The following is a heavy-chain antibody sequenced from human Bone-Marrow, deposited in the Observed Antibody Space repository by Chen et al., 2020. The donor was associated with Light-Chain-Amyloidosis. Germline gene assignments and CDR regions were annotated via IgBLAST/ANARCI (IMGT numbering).Heavy chain of an antibody. D-gene: IGHD5-12*01. J-gene: IGHJ4*02. CDR2: IYPDDSDA. CDR3: ARRRDGYNFDY. Sequence: EVQLEQSGPEVKKPGESLKISCKGSGYTFPNSWIGWVRQMPGKGLEWMGVIYPDDSDARYSPSSEGQVTISADKSITTAYLQWRSLKASDTAMYYCARRRDGYNFDYWGQGTLVTVSS. CDR1: GYTFPNSW. V-gene: IGHV5-51*01.